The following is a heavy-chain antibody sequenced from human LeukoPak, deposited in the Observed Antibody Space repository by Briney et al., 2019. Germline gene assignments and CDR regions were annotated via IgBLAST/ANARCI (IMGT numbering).Heavy chain of an antibody. CDR1: GFTFSSYA. Sequence: GGPLSLSCAASGFTFSSYAMSWFRQAPGKGLDWFSAISGSGVSTYYADSVKGRFTISRDNSKNTLYLQMNSLRAEDTAVYYCAKGYDILTGYYNTPLSTNFDYWGQGTLVTVSS. J-gene: IGHJ4*02. CDR3: AKGYDILTGYYNTPLSTNFDY. V-gene: IGHV3-23*01. D-gene: IGHD3-9*01. CDR2: ISGSGVST.